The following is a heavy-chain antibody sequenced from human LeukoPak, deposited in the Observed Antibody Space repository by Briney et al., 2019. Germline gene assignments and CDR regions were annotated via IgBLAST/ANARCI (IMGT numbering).Heavy chain of an antibody. CDR1: GFTFTSYA. CDR2: ISANGGST. J-gene: IGHJ4*02. V-gene: IGHV3-23*01. D-gene: IGHD2-2*01. CDR3: ARDPPVHY. Sequence: GGSLRLSCAASGFTFTSYAMSWVRQAPGKGLEWVSSISANGGSTYYADSVKGRLTISRDNAKNSLYLQMNSLRAEDTAVYYCARDPPVHYWGQGTLVTVSS.